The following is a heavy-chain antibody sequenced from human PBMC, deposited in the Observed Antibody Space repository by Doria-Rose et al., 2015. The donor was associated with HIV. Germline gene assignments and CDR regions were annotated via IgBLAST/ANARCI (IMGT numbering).Heavy chain of an antibody. D-gene: IGHD6-13*01. Sequence: ESGPVLVKPTETLTLTCTVSGVSLSSPGMGVSWIRQPPGKALEWPADIFSDDERSYKPSLKSRLTISRSTSKSQVVLTMTDMDPVDTATYYCARIKSSRWYHKYYFDFWGQGTLVIVSA. CDR2: IFSDDER. V-gene: IGHV2-26*01. J-gene: IGHJ4*02. CDR1: GVSLSSPGMG. CDR3: ARIKSSRWYHKYYFDF.